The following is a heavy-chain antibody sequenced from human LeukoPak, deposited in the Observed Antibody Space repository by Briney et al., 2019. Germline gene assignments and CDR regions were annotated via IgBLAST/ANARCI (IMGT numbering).Heavy chain of an antibody. J-gene: IGHJ4*02. Sequence: PGGSLRLSCEASGFTFSRYWMHWVRQAPGEGLVWVSRINGDGSFTNYADFVKGRFTISRDNAKNTLYLQMNSLRAEDTAVYYCSRDSIEDNYSDYIGDCWGQGTLVTVSS. V-gene: IGHV3-74*01. CDR2: INGDGSFT. CDR3: SRDSIEDNYSDYIGDC. D-gene: IGHD4-11*01. CDR1: GFTFSRYW.